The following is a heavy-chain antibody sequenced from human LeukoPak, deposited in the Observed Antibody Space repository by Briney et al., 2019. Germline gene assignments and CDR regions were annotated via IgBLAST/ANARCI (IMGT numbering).Heavy chain of an antibody. J-gene: IGHJ4*02. CDR1: GYIISSDYF. D-gene: IGHD3-10*01. Sequence: SETLSLTCDVSGYIISSDYFWGWIRQPPGKGLEWIGSVYHPGSTYSNPSLKSRVTTSLDTSKNQFSLKLTSVTAADTAVYYCVRENWGVDYWGQGTLVTVSS. CDR2: VYHPGST. CDR3: VRENWGVDY. V-gene: IGHV4-38-2*02.